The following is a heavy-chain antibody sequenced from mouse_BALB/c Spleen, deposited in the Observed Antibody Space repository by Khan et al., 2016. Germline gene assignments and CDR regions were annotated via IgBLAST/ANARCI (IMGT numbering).Heavy chain of an antibody. Sequence: VQLQQSGAELVRSGASVKLSCTASGFNIKDYYMHWVKQRPEQGLEWIGWIDPENGDTEYAPNFQGKATMTADTSSNTAYLQLSSLTSEDTAVYFCYEGYDACFDYWGQGTTLTVSS. V-gene: IGHV14-4*02. J-gene: IGHJ2*01. CDR3: YEGYDACFDY. CDR1: GFNIKDYY. CDR2: IDPENGDT. D-gene: IGHD2-14*01.